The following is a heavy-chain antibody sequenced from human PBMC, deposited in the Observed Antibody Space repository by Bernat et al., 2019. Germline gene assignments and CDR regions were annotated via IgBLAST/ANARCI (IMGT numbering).Heavy chain of an antibody. CDR1: GGSISSYY. D-gene: IGHD6-6*01. CDR3: ARERVAARDHAFDI. CDR2: IYYSGST. Sequence: QVQLQESGPGLVKPSETLSLTCTVSGGSISSYYWSWIRQPPGKGLEWIGYIYYSGSTNYNPSLKSRVTISVDTSKNQFSLKLSSVTAADTAVYYCARERVAARDHAFDIWGQGTMVTVSS. V-gene: IGHV4-59*12. J-gene: IGHJ3*02.